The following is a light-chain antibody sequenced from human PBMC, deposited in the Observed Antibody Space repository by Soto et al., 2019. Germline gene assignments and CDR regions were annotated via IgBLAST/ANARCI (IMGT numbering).Light chain of an antibody. J-gene: IGLJ2*01. CDR3: SSYAGSNTDVV. V-gene: IGLV2-8*01. CDR2: EVS. Sequence: QSVLTQPPSASGSPGQSVTISCTGTSSDVGGYKYVSWYQQHPGKAPKLMIYEVSKRPSGVPDRFSGSKSGNTASLTVSGLQAEDEADYYCSSYAGSNTDVVFGGGTKLTVL. CDR1: SSDVGGYKY.